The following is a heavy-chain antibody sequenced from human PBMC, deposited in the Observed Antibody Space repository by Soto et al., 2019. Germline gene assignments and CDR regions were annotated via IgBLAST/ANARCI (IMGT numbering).Heavy chain of an antibody. CDR3: ARAHTSGWYVIDY. J-gene: IGHJ4*02. D-gene: IGHD6-19*01. CDR2: IYSSGST. V-gene: IGHV4-4*08. Sequence: CTWIRQAPGKGLEWIGYIYSSGSTNYNPSLRSRVTMSVDGSKNQFSLKVRSVTAADTAVYYCARAHTSGWYVIDYWGQGTLVTVSA.